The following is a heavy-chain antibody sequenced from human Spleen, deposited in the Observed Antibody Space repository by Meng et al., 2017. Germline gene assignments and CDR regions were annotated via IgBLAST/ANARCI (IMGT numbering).Heavy chain of an antibody. Sequence: EVHLVESGGGLMQPGGSLTISCVASGIAVSTKHMGWVRQAPGKGLEWVSVIFRDGATYYTDSVKGRFTISRDDGKNTLYLQMNSLRAEDTAVYYCTRAVQFDWFDPWGQETLVTVSS. V-gene: IGHV3-53*01. CDR1: GIAVSTKH. J-gene: IGHJ5*02. CDR3: TRAVQFDWFDP. CDR2: IFRDGAT. D-gene: IGHD3-16*01.